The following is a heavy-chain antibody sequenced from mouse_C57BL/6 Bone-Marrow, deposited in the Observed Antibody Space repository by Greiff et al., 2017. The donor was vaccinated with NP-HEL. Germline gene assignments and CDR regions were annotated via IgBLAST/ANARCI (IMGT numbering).Heavy chain of an antibody. CDR3: ARGGAYNSYCAFDY. CDR1: GYTFTGYW. Sequence: VQLLQSGAELMKPGASVKLSCKATGYTFTGYWIEWVKQRPGHGLEWIGEILPGSGSTNYNEKFKGKATFTADTSSNTAYMQLSSLTTVDSAVYYCARGGAYNSYCAFDYWGQGTTLTVSS. J-gene: IGHJ2*01. V-gene: IGHV1-9*01. D-gene: IGHD2-12*01. CDR2: ILPGSGST.